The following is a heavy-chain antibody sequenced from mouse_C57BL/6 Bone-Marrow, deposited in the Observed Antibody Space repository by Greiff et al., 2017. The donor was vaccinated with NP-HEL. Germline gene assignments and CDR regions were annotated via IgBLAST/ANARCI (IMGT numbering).Heavy chain of an antibody. CDR1: GYAFTNYL. CDR2: INPGSGGT. J-gene: IGHJ4*01. D-gene: IGHD2-2*01. Sequence: QLQQSGAELVRPGTSVKVSCKASGYAFTNYLIEWVKQRPGQGLEWIGVINPGSGGTNYNEKFKGKATLTADKSSSTAYMQLSSLTSEDSAVYFCARSASTMVTTVWGQGTSVTVSS. V-gene: IGHV1-54*01. CDR3: ARSASTMVTTV.